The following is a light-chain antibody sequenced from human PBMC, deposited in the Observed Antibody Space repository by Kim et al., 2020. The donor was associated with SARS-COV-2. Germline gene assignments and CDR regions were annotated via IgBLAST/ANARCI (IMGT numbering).Light chain of an antibody. Sequence: DIVMTQSPLSLPVTPGEPASISCRSSQSLRHRNGQNYLDWYLQKPGQSPQLLIYLGSNRASGVPDRFSGSGSGTGFTLKISRVEAGDVGVYYCMQALQTPWTFGQGTKVDIK. V-gene: IGKV2-28*01. CDR3: MQALQTPWT. CDR2: LGS. CDR1: QSLRHRNGQNY. J-gene: IGKJ1*01.